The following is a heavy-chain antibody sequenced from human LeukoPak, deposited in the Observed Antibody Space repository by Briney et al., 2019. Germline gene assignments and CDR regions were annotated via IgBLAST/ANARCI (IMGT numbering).Heavy chain of an antibody. V-gene: IGHV1-2*02. Sequence: ASVTVSCKASGYTFTDYYMHWVRQAPGQGFGWMGWNNPNDGDTNYAQKFQGRVTMTRDTSISTAHMEVSRLRSDDTAVYYCARANFLYCSSTTCLFDYWGQGTLVTVSS. D-gene: IGHD2-2*01. CDR1: GYTFTDYY. CDR3: ARANFLYCSSTTCLFDY. J-gene: IGHJ4*02. CDR2: NNPNDGDT.